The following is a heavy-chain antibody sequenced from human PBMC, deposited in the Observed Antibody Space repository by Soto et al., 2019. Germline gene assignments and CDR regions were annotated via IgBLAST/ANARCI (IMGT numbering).Heavy chain of an antibody. D-gene: IGHD3-10*01. Sequence: PGGSLRLSCAASGFTFSSYAMSWVRQAPGKGLEWVSAISGSGGSTYYADSVKGRFTISRDNSKKTLYLQMNSLRVEDTAVYYCVLWPPYYFDYWGQGTLVTVSS. CDR3: VLWPPYYFDY. CDR2: ISGSGGST. V-gene: IGHV3-23*01. CDR1: GFTFSSYA. J-gene: IGHJ4*02.